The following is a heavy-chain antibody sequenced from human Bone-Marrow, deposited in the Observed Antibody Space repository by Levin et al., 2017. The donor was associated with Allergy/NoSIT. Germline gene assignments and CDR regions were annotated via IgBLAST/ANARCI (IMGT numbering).Heavy chain of an antibody. CDR3: ARGGKPTYYDFWNNRYSGMDV. Sequence: PSETLSLTCTVSGGSFNEYYWNWIRQSPGKGLDWIGEIDSGGNTNYSPSFQSRLTISVDTSKSQFSLKLSSLTAADTAVYYCARGGKPTYYDFWNNRYSGMDVWGQGTTVTVSS. V-gene: IGHV4-34*01. J-gene: IGHJ6*02. CDR1: GGSFNEYY. CDR2: IDSGGNT. D-gene: IGHD3/OR15-3a*01.